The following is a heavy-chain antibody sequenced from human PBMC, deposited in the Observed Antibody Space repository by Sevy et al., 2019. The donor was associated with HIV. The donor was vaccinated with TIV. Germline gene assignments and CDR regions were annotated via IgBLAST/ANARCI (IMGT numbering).Heavy chain of an antibody. CDR2: ISAYNGNT. D-gene: IGHD3-22*01. CDR3: ARDSTYYYASSGYSNYYYGMDV. J-gene: IGHJ6*02. CDR1: GYTFTSYG. V-gene: IGHV1-18*04. Sequence: ASVKVSCKASGYTFTSYGISWVRQAPGQGLEWMGWISAYNGNTNYAQKLQGRVTMTTDTSRSTADMELRSLGSDDTAVYYCARDSTYYYASSGYSNYYYGMDVWGQGTTVTVSS.